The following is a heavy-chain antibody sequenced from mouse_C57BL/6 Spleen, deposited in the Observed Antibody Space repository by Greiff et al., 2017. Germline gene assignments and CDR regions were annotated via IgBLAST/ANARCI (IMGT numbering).Heavy chain of an antibody. J-gene: IGHJ2*01. CDR3: ARTLHYYYGSSYYFDY. CDR1: GFTFSSYA. D-gene: IGHD1-1*01. Sequence: DVHLVESGGGLVKPGGSLKLSCAASGFTFSSYAMSWVRQTPEKRLEWVATISDGGSYTYYPDNVKGRFTISRDNAKNNLYLQMSHLKSEDTAMYYCARTLHYYYGSSYYFDYWGQGTTLTVSS. V-gene: IGHV5-4*01. CDR2: ISDGGSYT.